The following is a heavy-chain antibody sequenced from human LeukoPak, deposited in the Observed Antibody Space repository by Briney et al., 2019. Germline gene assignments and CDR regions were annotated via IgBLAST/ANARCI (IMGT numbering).Heavy chain of an antibody. CDR3: ARDEQGNGSFDY. CDR1: GVTVSDNY. Sequence: GGSLRLSCAVSGVTVSDNYMSWVRQAPGKGLEWVSIIYSSGATYYADSVKGRFTVSRDNSKNTLFLQMNSLRGEDTAVYYCARDEQGNGSFDYWGQGTLVTVSS. J-gene: IGHJ4*02. V-gene: IGHV3-66*03. CDR2: IYSSGAT. D-gene: IGHD1/OR15-1a*01.